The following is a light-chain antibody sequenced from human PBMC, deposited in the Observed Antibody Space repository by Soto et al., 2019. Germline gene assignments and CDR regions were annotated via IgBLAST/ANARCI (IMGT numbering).Light chain of an antibody. J-gene: IGLJ1*01. V-gene: IGLV2-14*03. CDR1: SSDVGGYNF. Sequence: QSALTQPASVSGSPGQSITISCTGTSSDVGGYNFVSWYQQHPGKAPELMIYDVSNRPSGVSDRFSGSKSGNTASLTIFGLQAEDEADYYCSSYATSILEVFGTGTKVTVL. CDR2: DVS. CDR3: SSYATSILEV.